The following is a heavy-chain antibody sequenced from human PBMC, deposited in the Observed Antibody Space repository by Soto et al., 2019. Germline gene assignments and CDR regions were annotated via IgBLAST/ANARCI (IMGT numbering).Heavy chain of an antibody. J-gene: IGHJ4*02. CDR1: GFLFSSST. CDR3: ARDLGEMYAI. CDR2: ISKTSSNI. Sequence: GGSLRLSCRGSGFLFSSSTMTRVRQAPGKGLEWVSSISKTSSNIYYADSVKGRFTVSRDNAERSLFLHMNSLRAEDTAVYFCARDLGEMYAIWGQGTLVTVSS. D-gene: IGHD2-8*01. V-gene: IGHV3-21*01.